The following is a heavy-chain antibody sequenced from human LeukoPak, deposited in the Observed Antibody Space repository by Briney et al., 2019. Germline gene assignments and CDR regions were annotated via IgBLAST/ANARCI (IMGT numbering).Heavy chain of an antibody. J-gene: IGHJ4*02. V-gene: IGHV4-59*08. CDR3: ASLRGAVAGSPLFDY. CDR2: IYYSGST. D-gene: IGHD6-19*01. CDR1: GASISSYY. Sequence: PLETLSLTCTVSGASISSYYWSWIRQPPGKGLEWIGYIYYSGSTTYNPSLQSRGTISVDASKNQLSLKLSSVTAADTAVYYCASLRGAVAGSPLFDYWGQGTLVTVSS.